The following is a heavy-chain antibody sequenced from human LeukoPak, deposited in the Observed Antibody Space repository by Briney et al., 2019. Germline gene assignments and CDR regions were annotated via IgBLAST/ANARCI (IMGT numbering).Heavy chain of an antibody. CDR1: GFTFSSYA. V-gene: IGHV3-21*01. CDR3: ARAPLYYYDSSGYYFDY. D-gene: IGHD3-22*01. J-gene: IGHJ4*02. Sequence: PGGSLRLSCAASGFTFSSYAMNLVRQAAGKGLEWVSSISSSSSYIYYADSVKGRFTISRDNAKNSLYLQMNSLRAEDTAVYYCARAPLYYYDSSGYYFDYWGQGTLVTVSS. CDR2: ISSSSSYI.